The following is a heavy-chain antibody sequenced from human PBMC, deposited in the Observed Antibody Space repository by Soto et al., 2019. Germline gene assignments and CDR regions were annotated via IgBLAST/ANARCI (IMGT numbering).Heavy chain of an antibody. D-gene: IGHD3-3*01. CDR3: AKVLQFLGRTYYFDY. J-gene: IGHJ4*02. CDR2: ISGSGGST. V-gene: IGHV3-23*01. Sequence: PGGSLRLSCAASGFTFSSYAMSWVRQAPGKGLEWVSAISGSGGSTYYADSVKGRFTISRDNSKNTLYLQMNSLRAEDTAVYYCAKVLQFLGRTYYFDYWGQGTLVTVSS. CDR1: GFTFSSYA.